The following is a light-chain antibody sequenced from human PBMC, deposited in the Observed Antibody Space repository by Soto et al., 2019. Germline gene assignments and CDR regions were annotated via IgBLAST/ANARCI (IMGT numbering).Light chain of an antibody. CDR1: QSVSSY. CDR3: QQRRNWPLIT. Sequence: EIVLTQSPATLSLSPGERATLSCRASQSVSSYLAWYQQKPGQAPRLLIYDASNRATGIPARFSGSGSGTDFTLTISSLDPEDFAVYYCQQRRNWPLITFGQGTRLEIK. CDR2: DAS. V-gene: IGKV3-11*01. J-gene: IGKJ5*01.